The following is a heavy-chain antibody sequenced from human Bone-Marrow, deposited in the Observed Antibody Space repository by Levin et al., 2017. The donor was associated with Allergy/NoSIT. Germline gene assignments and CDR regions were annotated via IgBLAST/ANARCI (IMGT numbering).Heavy chain of an antibody. V-gene: IGHV7-4-1*02. J-gene: IGHJ6*03. CDR3: ARVFPPPGSGGSCYRHYYMDV. CDR2: INTNTGNP. CDR1: GYTFTSYA. Sequence: ASVKVSCKASGYTFTSYAMNWVRQAPGQGLEWMGWINTNTGNPTYAQGFTGRFVFSLDTSVSTAYLQISSLKAEDTAVYYCARVFPPPGSGGSCYRHYYMDVWGKGTTVTVSS. D-gene: IGHD2-15*01.